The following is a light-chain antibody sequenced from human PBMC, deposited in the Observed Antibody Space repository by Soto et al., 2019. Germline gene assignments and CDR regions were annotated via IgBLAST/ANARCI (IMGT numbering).Light chain of an antibody. V-gene: IGLV2-23*03. J-gene: IGLJ2*01. Sequence: QSALPQPASGSGSPGQSITISCTGTSSDVGSYNLVSWYQQHPGKAPKLMIYEGSKRPSGVSNRFSGSKSGNTASLTISGLQGEDEADYYCCSYAGSSTFGVVFGGGTQLTVL. CDR2: EGS. CDR1: SSDVGSYNL. CDR3: CSYAGSSTFGVV.